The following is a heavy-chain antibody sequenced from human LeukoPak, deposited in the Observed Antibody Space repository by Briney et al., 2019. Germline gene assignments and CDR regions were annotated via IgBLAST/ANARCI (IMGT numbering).Heavy chain of an antibody. CDR2: INPNSGGT. Sequence: ASVKVSCKASGYTFNGYYMHWVRQAPGQGLEWMGWINPNSGGTNYAQKFQGRVTMTRDTSISTAYMELSRLRSDDTAVYYCARDPGYSSSWYVVDPWGQGTLVTVSS. V-gene: IGHV1-2*02. CDR3: ARDPGYSSSWYVVDP. D-gene: IGHD6-13*01. CDR1: GYTFNGYY. J-gene: IGHJ5*02.